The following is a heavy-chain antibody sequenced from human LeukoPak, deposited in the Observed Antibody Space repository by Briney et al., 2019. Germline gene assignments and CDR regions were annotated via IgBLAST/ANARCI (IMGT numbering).Heavy chain of an antibody. J-gene: IGHJ4*02. V-gene: IGHV3-23*01. CDR2: ISGSGGST. D-gene: IGHD3-3*01. CDR1: GFTFSSYS. Sequence: GGSLRLSCAASGFTFSSYSMNWVRQAPGKGLEWVSAISGSGGSTYYADSVKGRFTISRDNSKNTLYLQMNSLRAEDTAVYYCAKQITYYDFWSGSDYWGQGTLVTVSS. CDR3: AKQITYYDFWSGSDY.